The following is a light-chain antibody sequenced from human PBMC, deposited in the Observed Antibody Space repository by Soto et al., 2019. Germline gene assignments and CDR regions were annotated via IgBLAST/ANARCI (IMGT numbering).Light chain of an antibody. CDR1: QSVSSY. CDR3: QQHSHWPPGYT. CDR2: DAS. Sequence: EIVLTQSPATLSLSPGERATLSCRASQSVSSYLAWYQQKPGQAPRLLIYDASNRATGIPARFTGSGSGTDFTLTFSSLEPEDFAVYYCQQHSHWPPGYTFGQGTKLEIK. V-gene: IGKV3-11*01. J-gene: IGKJ2*01.